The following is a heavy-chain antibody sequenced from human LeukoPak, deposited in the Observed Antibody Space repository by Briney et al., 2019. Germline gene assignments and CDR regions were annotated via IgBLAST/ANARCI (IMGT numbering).Heavy chain of an antibody. CDR2: INNDGSST. J-gene: IGHJ5*02. CDR1: GFTFSSYW. V-gene: IGHV3-74*01. D-gene: IGHD2-2*01. Sequence: LAGGSLRLSCAASGFTFSSYWMHWVRQAPGKGLVWVSRINNDGSSTSYADSVKGRFTISRDNAKNTLYLQMNSLRAEDTAVYYCARERVPAAMSLIWFDPWGQGTLVTVSS. CDR3: ARERVPAAMSLIWFDP.